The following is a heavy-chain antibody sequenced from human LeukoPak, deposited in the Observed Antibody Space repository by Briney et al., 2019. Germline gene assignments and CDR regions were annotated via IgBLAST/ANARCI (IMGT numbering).Heavy chain of an antibody. J-gene: IGHJ5*02. V-gene: IGHV4-59*01. CDR3: ARGLTTVTTFNWFDP. CDR2: IYYSGST. D-gene: IGHD4-17*01. Sequence: SETLSLTCTVSGGSISSYYWSWIRQPPGKGLEWIGYIYYSGSTNYNPSLKSRVTISVDTSKNQFSLKLSSVTAADTAVYSCARGLTTVTTFNWFDPWGQGTLVAVSS. CDR1: GGSISSYY.